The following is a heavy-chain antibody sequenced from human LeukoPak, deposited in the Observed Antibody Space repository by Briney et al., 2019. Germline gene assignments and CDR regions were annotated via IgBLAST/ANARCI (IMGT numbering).Heavy chain of an antibody. D-gene: IGHD3-10*01. Sequence: PGGSLRLSCAASGFTFSNYWMSWVRQAPGKGLEWVSAISGSGGSTYYADSVKGRFTISRDNSKNTLYLQMNSLRAEDTAVYYCAKDEGYYGSGSYYKAHDAFDIWGQGTMVTVSS. V-gene: IGHV3-23*01. CDR2: ISGSGGST. J-gene: IGHJ3*02. CDR3: AKDEGYYGSGSYYKAHDAFDI. CDR1: GFTFSNYW.